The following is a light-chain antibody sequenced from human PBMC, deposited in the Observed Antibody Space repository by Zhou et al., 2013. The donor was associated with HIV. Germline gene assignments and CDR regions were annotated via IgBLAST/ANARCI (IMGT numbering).Light chain of an antibody. CDR3: QQYGSSIPT. Sequence: EIVMTQSPSTLSVSPGERVTLSCRASQSVFSNLAWYQQKPGQAPSLLIYDTSTRATGIPARFSGSGSGREFTLTISSLQSEDFAVYYCQQYGSSIPTFGQGTKVEI. CDR2: DTS. V-gene: IGKV3-15*01. J-gene: IGKJ1*01. CDR1: QSVFSN.